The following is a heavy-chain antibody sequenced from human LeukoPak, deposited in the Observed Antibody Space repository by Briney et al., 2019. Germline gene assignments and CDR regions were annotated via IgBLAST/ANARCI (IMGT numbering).Heavy chain of an antibody. D-gene: IGHD2-15*01. Sequence: GGSLRLSCAASGLTFSSYGMSWVRQAPGRGLEWVSAISTTGGTTYYADSLRGRVTISRDNSRNTLYLQMNSLRAEDTAIYYCAKNGDRGAYCSGGTCYPYYYYYMDVWGKGTTVTISS. CDR1: GLTFSSYG. J-gene: IGHJ6*03. CDR2: ISTTGGTT. V-gene: IGHV3-23*01. CDR3: AKNGDRGAYCSGGTCYPYYYYYMDV.